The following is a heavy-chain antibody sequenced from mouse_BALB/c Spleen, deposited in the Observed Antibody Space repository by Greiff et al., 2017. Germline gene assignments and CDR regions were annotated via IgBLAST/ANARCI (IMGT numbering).Heavy chain of an antibody. CDR1: GYSFTGYY. CDR2: INPYNGAT. D-gene: IGHD2-1*01. V-gene: IGHV1-26*01. J-gene: IGHJ2*01. Sequence: EVQLQQSGPELVKPGASVKISCKASGYSFTGYYMHWVKQSHVKSLEWIGRINPYNGATSYNQNFKDKASLTVDKCSSTAYMELHSLTSEDSAVYYCARGGNYVGDYWGQGTTLTVSS. CDR3: ARGGNYVGDY.